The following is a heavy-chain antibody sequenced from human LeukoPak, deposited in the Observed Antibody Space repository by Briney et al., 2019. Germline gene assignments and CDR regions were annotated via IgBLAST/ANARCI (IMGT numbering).Heavy chain of an antibody. CDR2: IYSGGSS. CDR3: ARGPWDY. CDR1: GFTVSSSF. Sequence: PGGSLRLSCAASGFTVSSSFMTWVRQAPGKGLEWVSLIYSGGSSYYADSVKGRFTISRDNSKNTLYLQMNSLKPEDTAVYYCARGPWDYWGQGTLVTVSS. V-gene: IGHV3-53*05. J-gene: IGHJ4*02.